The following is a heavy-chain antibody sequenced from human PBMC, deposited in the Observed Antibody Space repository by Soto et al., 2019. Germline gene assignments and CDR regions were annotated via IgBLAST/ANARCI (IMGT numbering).Heavy chain of an antibody. CDR3: ARGSLGPGY. CDR2: IFPTGNT. V-gene: IGHV4-4*07. J-gene: IGHJ4*02. Sequence: SETLSLTCTVSSGSLSNYYWSWIRQPAGKGLEWIGRIFPTGNTDYNPSLRSRVTMSVDTSKNQFSLKLNSVTAADTAVYYCARGSLGPGYWGPGTLVTVSS. CDR1: SGSLSNYY. D-gene: IGHD1-26*01.